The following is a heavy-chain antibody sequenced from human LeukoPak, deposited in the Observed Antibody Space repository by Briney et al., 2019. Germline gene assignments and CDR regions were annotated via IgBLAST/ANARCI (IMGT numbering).Heavy chain of an antibody. CDR1: GGSISSYY. CDR2: IYTSGST. V-gene: IGHV4-4*09. Sequence: KPSETLSLTCTVSGGSISSYYWSWIRQPPGKGLEWIWYIYTSGSTNYNPSLKSRVTISVDTSKNQFSLKLSSVTAADTAVYYCARDLVPYYMDVWGKGTTVTVSS. D-gene: IGHD3-16*02. CDR3: ARDLVPYYMDV. J-gene: IGHJ6*03.